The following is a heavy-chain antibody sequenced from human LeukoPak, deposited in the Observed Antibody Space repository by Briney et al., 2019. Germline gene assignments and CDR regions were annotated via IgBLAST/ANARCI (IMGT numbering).Heavy chain of an antibody. Sequence: PGGSLRLSCAASGFTFSTSGMTWVRQAPGKGLDWVSIISGSGGTPYYTDSVKGRSTISRDNSKNTLYLQMNSLRAEDTAVYYCAKTRGISISGVVPLCDYWGQGTLVTVSS. D-gene: IGHD3-3*01. J-gene: IGHJ4*02. CDR3: AKTRGISISGVVPLCDY. CDR2: ISGSGGTP. V-gene: IGHV3-23*01. CDR1: GFTFSTSG.